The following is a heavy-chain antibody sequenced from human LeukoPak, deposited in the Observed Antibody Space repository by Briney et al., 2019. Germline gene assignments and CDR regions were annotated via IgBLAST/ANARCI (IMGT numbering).Heavy chain of an antibody. CDR3: AKAATTFHADYYFDY. Sequence: GRSLRLSCAASGFTFSSYAMHWVRQAPGKGLEWVAVISYDGSNKYYADSVKGRFTISRDNSKNTLYLQMNSLRAEDTAVYYCAKAATTFHADYYFDYWGQGTLVTVSS. CDR2: ISYDGSNK. D-gene: IGHD1-14*01. V-gene: IGHV3-30*04. CDR1: GFTFSSYA. J-gene: IGHJ4*02.